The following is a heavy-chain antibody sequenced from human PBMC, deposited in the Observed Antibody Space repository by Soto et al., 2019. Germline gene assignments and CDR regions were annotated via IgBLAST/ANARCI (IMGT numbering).Heavy chain of an antibody. CDR1: GGTFSSYT. V-gene: IGHV1-69*02. J-gene: IGHJ3*02. Sequence: SVKVSCKASGGTFSSYTISWVRQAPGQGLEWMGRIIPILGIANYAQKFQGRVTITADKSTSTAYMELSSLRSEDTAVYYCANGATGNAFDICGQGTMVTVSS. CDR3: ANGATGNAFDI. D-gene: IGHD1-26*01. CDR2: IIPILGIA.